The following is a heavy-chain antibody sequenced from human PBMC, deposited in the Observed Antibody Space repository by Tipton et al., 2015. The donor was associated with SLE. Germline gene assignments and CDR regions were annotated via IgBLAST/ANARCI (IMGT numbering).Heavy chain of an antibody. D-gene: IGHD3/OR15-3a*01. CDR2: IYYSGST. V-gene: IGHV4-39*01. CDR3: ARLWTDWTFDY. CDR1: GGSISNSDYY. J-gene: IGHJ4*02. Sequence: LRLSCIVSGGSISNSDYYWGWIRQPPGKGLAWIGNIYYSGSTYYNPSLKSRVAISVDTSRNQFSLKLSSVTAADTAVYYCARLWTDWTFDYWGQGTLVTVSS.